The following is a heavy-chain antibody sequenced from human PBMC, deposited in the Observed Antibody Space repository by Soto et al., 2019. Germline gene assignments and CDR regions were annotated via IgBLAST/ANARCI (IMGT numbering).Heavy chain of an antibody. D-gene: IGHD2-15*01. V-gene: IGHV1-69*01. CDR3: ARSQGGSSSLDIYYYYYYGMDV. CDR1: GGTFSSYA. Sequence: QVQLVQSGAEVKKPGSSVKVSCTAPGGTFSSYAISWVRQAPGQGLEWMGGIIPIFGTAKYAQKFQGRVTITADESNSTGYMELSSLRSEDTAVYYCARSQGGSSSLDIYYYYYYGMDVWGQGTTVTVSS. CDR2: IIPIFGTA. J-gene: IGHJ6*02.